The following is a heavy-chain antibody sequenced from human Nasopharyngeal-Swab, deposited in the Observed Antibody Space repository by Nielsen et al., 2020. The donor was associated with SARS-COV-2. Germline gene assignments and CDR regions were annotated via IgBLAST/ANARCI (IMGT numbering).Heavy chain of an antibody. CDR2: IWYDGSNK. D-gene: IGHD6-19*01. J-gene: IGHJ5*02. Sequence: GGSLRLSCAASGFTFSSSGMHWVRQAPGKGLEWVAVIWYDGSNKYYADSVKGRFTISRDNSKNTLYLQMNSLRVEDTAVYYCARDAYSSGWYGGWFDPWGQGTLVTVSS. CDR1: GFTFSSSG. V-gene: IGHV3-33*01. CDR3: ARDAYSSGWYGGWFDP.